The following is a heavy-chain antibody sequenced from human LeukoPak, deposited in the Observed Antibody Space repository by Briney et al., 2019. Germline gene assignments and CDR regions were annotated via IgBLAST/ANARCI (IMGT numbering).Heavy chain of an antibody. J-gene: IGHJ4*02. CDR2: ISTYNGNI. CDR1: GYTFISYG. V-gene: IGHV1-18*01. D-gene: IGHD3-3*01. Sequence: ASVKVSCKASGYTFISYGITWVRQAPGQGLEWLGWISTYNGNIDYAQKLQGRVTLTTDTSTSTAYMEVRSLRSDDTAVYYCASMSGYYPSYYFDYWGQGTLVTVSS. CDR3: ASMSGYYPSYYFDY.